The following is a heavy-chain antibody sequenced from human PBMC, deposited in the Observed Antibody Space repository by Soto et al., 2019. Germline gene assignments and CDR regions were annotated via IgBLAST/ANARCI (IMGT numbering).Heavy chain of an antibody. CDR2: INPDNGKT. Sequence: ASVKVSCKASGYTFTNFDLHWVRQAPGQGLEWMGKINPDNGKTVYAQTFQGRVTMTRDTSMSTAYMELSGLRSEDTAVYFCARLSAQKWNNWFDPWGQGTPVTV. CDR1: GYTFTNFD. CDR3: ARLSAQKWNNWFDP. D-gene: IGHD1-26*01. J-gene: IGHJ5*02. V-gene: IGHV1-8*01.